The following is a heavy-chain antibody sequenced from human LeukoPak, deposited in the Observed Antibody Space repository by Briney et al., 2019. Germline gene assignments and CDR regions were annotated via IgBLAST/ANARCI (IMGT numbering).Heavy chain of an antibody. D-gene: IGHD2-2*01. CDR1: GFTFINYG. Sequence: GGSLRLSCAASGFTFINYGMYWVRQAPGKGLEWVATVWYDGNNKYYADSVKGRFTISRDNSKNTLYLQMNSLRAEDTAVYYCARDGAYCSSTSCARPYGMDVWGQGTTVTVSS. J-gene: IGHJ6*02. CDR3: ARDGAYCSSTSCARPYGMDV. V-gene: IGHV3-30*02. CDR2: VWYDGNNK.